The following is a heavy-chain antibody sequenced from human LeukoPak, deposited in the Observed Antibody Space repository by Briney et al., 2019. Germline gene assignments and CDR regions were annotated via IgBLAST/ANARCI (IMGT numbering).Heavy chain of an antibody. D-gene: IGHD2-2*01. CDR2: IYYSGST. V-gene: IGHV4-59*01. CDR3: ARSVGYCSSTSCDPAIDY. J-gene: IGHJ4*02. CDR1: GGSISSYY. Sequence: SETLSLTCNVSGGSISSYYWSWIRQPTGKGLEWIGYIYYSGSTNYNPSLKSRVTISVDTPKNQFSLKLSSVTAADTAVYYCARSVGYCSSTSCDPAIDYWGQGTLVTVSS.